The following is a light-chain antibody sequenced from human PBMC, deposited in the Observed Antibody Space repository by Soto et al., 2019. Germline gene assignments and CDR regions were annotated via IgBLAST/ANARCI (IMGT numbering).Light chain of an antibody. Sequence: EIVMTQSPATLSVSPGERATLSCRASQSVVNNLAWYQQKPGQAPRLLIYSASTRATGIPARFSGSGSGTEFTLSISSLQSEDSAISFCQQYYNWLTFGGGTKVEI. CDR3: QQYYNWLT. CDR1: QSVVNN. J-gene: IGKJ4*01. V-gene: IGKV3-15*01. CDR2: SAS.